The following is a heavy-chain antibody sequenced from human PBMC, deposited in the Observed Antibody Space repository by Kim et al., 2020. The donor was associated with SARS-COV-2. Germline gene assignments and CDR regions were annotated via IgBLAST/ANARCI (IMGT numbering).Heavy chain of an antibody. CDR1: GFTFSSYV. V-gene: IGHV3-23*01. Sequence: GGSLRLSCAASGFTFSSYVMSWVRQAPGEGLEWVSLISGGGVSTYHADSVKGRFTISRDNSENTLYLQMDSLRADDTAVYYCANVGPRGHKLLSPLDYWGQGTLVIVSS. CDR2: ISGGGVST. J-gene: IGHJ4*02. CDR3: ANVGPRGHKLLSPLDY. D-gene: IGHD2-2*01.